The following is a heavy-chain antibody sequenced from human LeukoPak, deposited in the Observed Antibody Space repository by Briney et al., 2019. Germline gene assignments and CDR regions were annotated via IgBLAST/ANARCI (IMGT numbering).Heavy chain of an antibody. CDR1: GFTFSSYG. Sequence: GGSLRLPCAASGFTFSSYGMHWVRQAPGKGLEWVAVMSYDGSNKYYADSVKGRFTISRDNSKNTLYLQMNSLRAEDTAVYYCAKDRASAFDIWGQGTMVTVSS. CDR3: AKDRASAFDI. J-gene: IGHJ3*02. CDR2: MSYDGSNK. V-gene: IGHV3-30*18. D-gene: IGHD3-10*01.